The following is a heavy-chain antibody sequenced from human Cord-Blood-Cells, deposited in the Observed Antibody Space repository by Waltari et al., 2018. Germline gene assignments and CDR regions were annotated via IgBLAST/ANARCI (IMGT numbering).Heavy chain of an antibody. D-gene: IGHD7-27*01. J-gene: IGHJ4*02. V-gene: IGHV1-2*04. Sequence: QVQLVQSGAEVKKPGASVKVSCKASGYTLTGYYMHWARQAPGQGLEWLGWINPNSGGTNYAQKFQGWVTMTRDTSISTAYMELSRLRSDDTAVYYCARGRGYGLGIENFDYWGQGTLVTVSS. CDR2: INPNSGGT. CDR3: ARGRGYGLGIENFDY. CDR1: GYTLTGYY.